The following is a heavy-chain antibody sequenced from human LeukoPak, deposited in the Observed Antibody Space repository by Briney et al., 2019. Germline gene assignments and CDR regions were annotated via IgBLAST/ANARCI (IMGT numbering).Heavy chain of an antibody. CDR1: GYSISSGYY. CDR3: ARAHPYYDFWSGYWDPQYYYYMDV. V-gene: IGHV4-38-2*02. Sequence: SETLSLTCTVSGYSISSGYYWGWIRQPPGKGLEWIGSIYHSGSTYYNPSLKSRVTISVDTSKNQFSLKLSSVTAADTAVYYCARAHPYYDFWSGYWDPQYYYYMDVWGKGTTVTVSS. D-gene: IGHD3-3*01. J-gene: IGHJ6*03. CDR2: IYHSGST.